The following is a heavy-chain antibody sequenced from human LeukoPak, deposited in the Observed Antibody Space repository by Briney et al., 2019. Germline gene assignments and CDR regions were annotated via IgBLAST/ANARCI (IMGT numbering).Heavy chain of an antibody. CDR3: ARGEYYGSGSPHFDY. V-gene: IGHV4-31*03. J-gene: IGHJ4*02. CDR2: IYYSGST. D-gene: IGHD3-10*01. Sequence: SETLSLTCTVSGGSISSGGYYWSWIRQHPGKGLEWIGYIYYSGSTYYNPSLKSRVTISVDTSKNQFSLKLSSVTAADTAVYYCARGEYYGSGSPHFDYWGQGTLVTVSS. CDR1: GGSISSGGYY.